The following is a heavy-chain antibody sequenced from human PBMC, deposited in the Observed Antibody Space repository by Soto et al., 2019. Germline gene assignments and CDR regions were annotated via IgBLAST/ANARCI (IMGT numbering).Heavy chain of an antibody. CDR2: IYYSGST. CDR1: GGSISSSSYY. Sequence: QLQLQESGPGLVKPSETLSLTCTVSGGSISSSSYYWGWIRQPPGKGLEWIGSIYYSGSTYYNPSLNSIVTSAVDTSKNHFSRNLSSVTAADTAVYSCARRLGGHNAFDRWGQGTMVSVSS. CDR3: ARRLGGHNAFDR. V-gene: IGHV4-39*01. J-gene: IGHJ3*01. D-gene: IGHD1-26*01.